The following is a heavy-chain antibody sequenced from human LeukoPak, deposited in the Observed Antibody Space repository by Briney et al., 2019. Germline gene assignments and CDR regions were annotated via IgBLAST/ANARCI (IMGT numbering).Heavy chain of an antibody. CDR3: AKDGSGWYVLYYYYGMDV. J-gene: IGHJ6*02. CDR2: ISGSGGST. V-gene: IGHV3-23*01. CDR1: GFTFSSYA. Sequence: GGSLRLSCAASGFTFSSYAMSWVRQAPGKGLEWVSAISGSGGSTYYADSVKGRFTISRDNSKNTLYLQMNSLRAEDTAVYYCAKDGSGWYVLYYYYGMDVWGQGTTVTVSS. D-gene: IGHD6-19*01.